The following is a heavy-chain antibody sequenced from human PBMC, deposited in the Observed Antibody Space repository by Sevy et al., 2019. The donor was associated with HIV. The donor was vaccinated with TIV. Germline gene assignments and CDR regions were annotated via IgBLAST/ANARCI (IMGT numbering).Heavy chain of an antibody. J-gene: IGHJ6*03. CDR2: ISGSGVST. V-gene: IGHV3-23*01. CDR1: GFSFDSYG. D-gene: IGHD3-16*01. CDR3: VKGGGSHYDSGEIGYYFYYYNMDV. Sequence: GGSLRLSCAVSGFSFDSYGMTWVRQAPGKGLEWVSGISGSGVSTYYADSVKGRFIISRDNSKNTLYLQMNSLRSEDEVIYYCVKGGGSHYDSGEIGYYFYYYNMDVWGKGTTVTVSS.